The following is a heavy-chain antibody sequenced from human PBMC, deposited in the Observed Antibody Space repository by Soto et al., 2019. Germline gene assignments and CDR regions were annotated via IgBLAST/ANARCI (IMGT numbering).Heavy chain of an antibody. J-gene: IGHJ6*02. D-gene: IGHD2-2*01. CDR1: GFTFSSYW. Sequence: HPGGSLRLSCVDSGFTFSSYWMSWVRQAPGKGLEWVANIKQDGSEKYYVDSVKGRFTISRDNAKKSVYLQMNSLRAEDTAIYYCARGVIPAAPDYYGMDVWGQGTTGTV. CDR3: ARGVIPAAPDYYGMDV. V-gene: IGHV3-7*01. CDR2: IKQDGSEK.